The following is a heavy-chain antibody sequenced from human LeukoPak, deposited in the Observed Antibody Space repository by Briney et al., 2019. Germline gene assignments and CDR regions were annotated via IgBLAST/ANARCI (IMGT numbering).Heavy chain of an antibody. CDR3: ARSRPATGTSRHPFDI. J-gene: IGHJ3*02. V-gene: IGHV3-23*01. D-gene: IGHD1-1*01. CDR1: GFTFSSYA. CDR2: ISDSGGVT. Sequence: GGSLRLSCAASGFTFSSYAMSWVRQAPGKGLEWGSAISDSGGVTKYADSVKGRFTISRDNSKNTLYLQMDSLRAEDTAVYYCARSRPATGTSRHPFDIWGQGTMVSVSS.